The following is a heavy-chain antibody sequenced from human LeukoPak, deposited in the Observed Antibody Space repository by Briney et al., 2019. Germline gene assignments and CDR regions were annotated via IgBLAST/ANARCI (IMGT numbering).Heavy chain of an antibody. V-gene: IGHV1-3*01. Sequence: ASVKVSCKASGYTFTSYAMHWVRQAPGQRLEWMGWINAGNGNTKYSQKFQGRVTITADESTSTAYMELSSLRSEDTAVYYCARADCGGDCYLFDYRGQGTLVTVSS. J-gene: IGHJ4*02. CDR2: INAGNGNT. CDR3: ARADCGGDCYLFDY. D-gene: IGHD2-21*02. CDR1: GYTFTSYA.